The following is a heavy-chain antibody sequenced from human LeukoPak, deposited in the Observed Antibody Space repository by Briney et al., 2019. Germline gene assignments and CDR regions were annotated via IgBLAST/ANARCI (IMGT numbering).Heavy chain of an antibody. J-gene: IGHJ3*02. Sequence: SETLSLTCAVYGGSFSSYYWSWIRQPPGKGLEWIGYIYYSGSTNYNPSLKSRVTISVDTSKNQFSLKLSSVTAADTAVYYCARVMITMIVVVPLNDAFDIWGQGTMVTVSS. V-gene: IGHV4-59*12. CDR3: ARVMITMIVVVPLNDAFDI. CDR1: GGSFSSYY. D-gene: IGHD3-22*01. CDR2: IYYSGST.